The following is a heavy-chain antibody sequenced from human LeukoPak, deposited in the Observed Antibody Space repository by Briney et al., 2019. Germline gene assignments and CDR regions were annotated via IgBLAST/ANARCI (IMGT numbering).Heavy chain of an antibody. Sequence: PSETLSLTCTVSGGSISSSSYYWGWIRQPPGKGLEWIGSIYYSGSTYYNPSLKSRVTISVDTSKNQFSLKLSSVTAADTAVYYCARGRRSSGWYRYFDYWGQGTLVTVSS. CDR2: IYYSGST. V-gene: IGHV4-39*01. CDR1: GGSISSSSYY. J-gene: IGHJ4*02. D-gene: IGHD6-19*01. CDR3: ARGRRSSGWYRYFDY.